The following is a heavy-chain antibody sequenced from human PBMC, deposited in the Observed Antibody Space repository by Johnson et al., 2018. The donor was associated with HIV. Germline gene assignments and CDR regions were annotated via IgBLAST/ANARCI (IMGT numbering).Heavy chain of an antibody. CDR2: IYSGGST. CDR1: GIAVSSNY. D-gene: IGHD1-26*01. CDR3: ARPWESNLACDV. V-gene: IGHV3-66*02. J-gene: IGHJ3*01. Sequence: VQLVESGGGLVQPGGSLRLSCEASGIAVSSNYMSWVRQAPGKGLEWVSVIYSGGSTYNADFVKGRFTVSRDISKNTVYLQINSLRVEDTAVYYCARPWESNLACDVWGQGTMVTVSS.